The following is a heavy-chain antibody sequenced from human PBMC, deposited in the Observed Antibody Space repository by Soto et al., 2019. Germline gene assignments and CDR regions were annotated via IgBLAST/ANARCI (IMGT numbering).Heavy chain of an antibody. Sequence: GGSLRLSCAASGSTFSSYGMHWVRQAPGKGLEWVAVIWYDGSNKYYADSVKGRFTISRDNSKNTLYLQMNSLRAEDTAVYYCARLRDGYNVYFDYWGQGTLVTVSS. D-gene: IGHD5-12*01. CDR2: IWYDGSNK. V-gene: IGHV3-33*01. J-gene: IGHJ4*02. CDR1: GSTFSSYG. CDR3: ARLRDGYNVYFDY.